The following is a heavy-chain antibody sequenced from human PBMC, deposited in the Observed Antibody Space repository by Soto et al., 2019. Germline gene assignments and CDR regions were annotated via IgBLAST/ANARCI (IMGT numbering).Heavy chain of an antibody. CDR3: ARSGYSYGPNPLLY. CDR2: IYYSGST. CDR1: GGSISSGGYY. D-gene: IGHD5-18*01. J-gene: IGHJ4*02. V-gene: IGHV4-31*03. Sequence: PSETLSLTCTVSGGSISSGGYYWSWIRQHPGKGLEWIGYIYYSGSTYYNPSLKIRVTISVDTSKNQFSLKLSSVTAADTAVYYCARSGYSYGPNPLLYWGQGTLVTVSS.